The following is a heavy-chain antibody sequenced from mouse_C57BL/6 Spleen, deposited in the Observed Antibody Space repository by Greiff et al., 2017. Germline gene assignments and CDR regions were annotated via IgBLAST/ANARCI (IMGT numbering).Heavy chain of an antibody. J-gene: IGHJ1*03. CDR2: IDPNSGGT. V-gene: IGHV1-72*01. CDR3: DKESTYGRYWDFDD. CDR1: GYTFTSYW. D-gene: IGHD5-1*01. Sequence: QVQLQQSGAELVKPGASVKLSCKASGYTFTSYWMHWVKQRPGRGLEWIGRIDPNSGGTNYNEKFKSKATLTVDKSSSTAYMQLSRLTSEDSAVYYFDKESTYGRYWDFDDWGTGTTVTVSS.